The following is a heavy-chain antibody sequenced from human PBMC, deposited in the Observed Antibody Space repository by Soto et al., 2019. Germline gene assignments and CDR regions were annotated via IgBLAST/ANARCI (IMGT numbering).Heavy chain of an antibody. CDR2: IYYSGIT. J-gene: IGHJ4*02. V-gene: IGHV4-39*07. CDR3: ARLKGRGSYATNFDY. D-gene: IGHD3-16*01. CDR1: GDSISSSTYY. Sequence: PSETLSLTCTVSGDSISSSTYYWGWIRQPPGKGLEWIGNIYYSGITYYNPSFQGQVTISADKSISTAYLQWSSLKASDTAMYNCARLKGRGSYATNFDYWGQGTLVTVSS.